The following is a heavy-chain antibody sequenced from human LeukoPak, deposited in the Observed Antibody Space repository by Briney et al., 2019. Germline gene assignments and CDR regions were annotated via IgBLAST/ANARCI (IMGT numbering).Heavy chain of an antibody. CDR2: IYYSGST. CDR1: GGSINSYY. V-gene: IGHV4-59*01. CDR3: ARVIALDDYDSSGYLDY. D-gene: IGHD3-22*01. J-gene: IGHJ4*02. Sequence: SETLSLTCTVSGGSINSYYWSWIRQPPGKGLEWIGYIYYSGSTNYNPSLKSRVTISVDTSKNQFSLKLSSVTAADTAVYYCARVIALDDYDSSGYLDYWGQGTLVTVSS.